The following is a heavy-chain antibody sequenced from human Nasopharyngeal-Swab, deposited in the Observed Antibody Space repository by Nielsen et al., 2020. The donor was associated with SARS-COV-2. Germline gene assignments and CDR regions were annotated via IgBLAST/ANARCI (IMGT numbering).Heavy chain of an antibody. CDR2: ISSDGNKK. V-gene: IGHV3-30*04. Sequence: GESLKISCAASGYIFSSYSMHWVRQAPGKGLDWVGFISSDGNKKYYAESVRGRFTISRDISKNTVYLQMNSLRPEDLAIYYCGRGGSDFWGQGTLVTVSS. CDR1: GYIFSSYS. CDR3: GRGGSDF. D-gene: IGHD1-26*01. J-gene: IGHJ4*02.